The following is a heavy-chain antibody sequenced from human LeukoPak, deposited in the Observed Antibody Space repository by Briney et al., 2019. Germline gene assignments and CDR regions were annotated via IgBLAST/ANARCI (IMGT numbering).Heavy chain of an antibody. CDR3: GRAFPPLRTSSAGDL. J-gene: IGHJ4*02. V-gene: IGHV3-21*01. CDR2: ISGLSSYT. CDR1: GFTFSDYD. Sequence: VGSLRLSCSASGFTFSDYDMNWVRQAPGKGLEWVSPISGLSSYTYYGESVKGRFSISRDNAKNSLYLQMNSLGAEDTATYYCGRAFPPLRTSSAGDLWGQGILVTVSS. D-gene: IGHD3-16*01.